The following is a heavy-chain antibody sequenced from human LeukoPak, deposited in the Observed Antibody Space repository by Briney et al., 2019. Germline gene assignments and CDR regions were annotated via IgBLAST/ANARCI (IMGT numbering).Heavy chain of an antibody. D-gene: IGHD1-14*01. CDR1: GYTFTSYG. V-gene: IGHV1-18*01. J-gene: IGHJ6*03. CDR3: ARQVSDTHYYYYMDV. CDR2: ISAYNGNT. Sequence: ASVKVSCKASGYTFTSYGISWVRQAPGQGLEWMGWISAYNGNTNYAQKLQGRVTMTTDTSTSTAYMELRSLRSDDTAVYYCARQVSDTHYYYYMDVWGKGTTVTVSS.